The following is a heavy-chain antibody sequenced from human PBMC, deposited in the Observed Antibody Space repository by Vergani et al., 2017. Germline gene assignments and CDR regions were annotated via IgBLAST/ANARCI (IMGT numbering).Heavy chain of an antibody. Sequence: QVQLVQSGAEVKKPGASVKVSCKASGYTFTGYYMHWVRQAPGQGLEWMGWINPNSGGTNYAQKFQGRVTMTRDTSISTAYMELSRLRSDDTAVYYCARVFRYYYGSGSYYPFDLWGQGTLVGVSS. V-gene: IGHV1-2*02. D-gene: IGHD3-10*01. CDR1: GYTFTGYY. CDR3: ARVFRYYYGSGSYYPFDL. CDR2: INPNSGGT. J-gene: IGHJ4*02.